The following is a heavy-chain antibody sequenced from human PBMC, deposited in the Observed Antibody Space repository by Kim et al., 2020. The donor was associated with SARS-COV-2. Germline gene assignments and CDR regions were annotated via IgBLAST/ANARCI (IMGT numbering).Heavy chain of an antibody. CDR2: IYWDDDK. CDR1: GFSLSSSGVC. V-gene: IGHV2-5*02. Sequence: SGPTLVNPTQTLTLTCTFSGFSLSSSGVCVGWIRQPPGKALDWLAVIYWDDDKRYIPSLKTRLTITKDTSKNQVVLTMSNMDPVDTATYYCAHRATVTTGVNWFDPWGQGTLVTVSS. D-gene: IGHD4-17*01. J-gene: IGHJ5*02. CDR3: AHRATVTTGVNWFDP.